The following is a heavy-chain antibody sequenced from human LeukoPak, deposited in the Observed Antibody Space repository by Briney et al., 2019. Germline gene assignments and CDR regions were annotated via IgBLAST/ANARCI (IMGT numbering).Heavy chain of an antibody. D-gene: IGHD6-19*01. V-gene: IGHV3-21*01. J-gene: IGHJ4*02. CDR1: GFTFSSYS. CDR3: ARPGIALAGDY. CDR2: ISSSSNFI. Sequence: GGSLRLSCAASGFTFSSYSMNRVRQAPGKGLEWVSSISSSSNFIYYADSVKGRFTISRDNAKNTLYLQMNSLRAEDTAVYYCARPGIALAGDYWGQGALVTVSS.